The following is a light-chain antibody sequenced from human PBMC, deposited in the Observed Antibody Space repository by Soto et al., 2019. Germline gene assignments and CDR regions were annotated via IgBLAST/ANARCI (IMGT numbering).Light chain of an antibody. CDR3: QHYVNLIIT. CDR2: DVS. Sequence: DIKMTQSPSSLSASVGDRVTITCQASQDVNKYLNWYQQRPGQAPKLLIYDVSHLETGVPSRFSGSGSGTHFTFTISSLKTEDVATYYCQHYVNLIITFGQGTRLEIK. CDR1: QDVNKY. J-gene: IGKJ5*01. V-gene: IGKV1-33*01.